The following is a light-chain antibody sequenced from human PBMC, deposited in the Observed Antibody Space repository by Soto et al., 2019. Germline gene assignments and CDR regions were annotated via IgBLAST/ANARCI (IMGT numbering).Light chain of an antibody. V-gene: IGKV3-20*01. CDR3: QQYGDTPLT. CDR2: GAS. J-gene: IGKJ1*01. Sequence: EIGLTHSPGALSLSPGERATLSCRASQSIGNNYLAWYQHKPGQAPRLLIYGASNRATGIPDRFSASGSGTDFTLTISSLEPEDFAVYYCQQYGDTPLTFGQGTKVDIK. CDR1: QSIGNNY.